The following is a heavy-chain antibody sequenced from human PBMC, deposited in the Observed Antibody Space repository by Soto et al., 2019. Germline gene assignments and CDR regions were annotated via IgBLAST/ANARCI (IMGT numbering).Heavy chain of an antibody. CDR1: GFTFSSNG. CDR2: ISYDGSNK. Sequence: QVQLVESGGGVVQLGRSLRLSCAASGFTFSSNGMPWVRQAPGKGREWVAVISYDGSNKYYADSVKGRFTISRDNSKNTLYLQMNSLRAEDTAVYYCAKAPYYYDSSGLLWGQGTMVTVSS. D-gene: IGHD3-22*01. CDR3: AKAPYYYDSSGLL. J-gene: IGHJ3*01. V-gene: IGHV3-30*18.